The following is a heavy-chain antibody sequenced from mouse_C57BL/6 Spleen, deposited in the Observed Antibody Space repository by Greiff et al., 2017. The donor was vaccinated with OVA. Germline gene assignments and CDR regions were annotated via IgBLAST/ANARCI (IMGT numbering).Heavy chain of an antibody. V-gene: IGHV1-64*01. CDR2: IHPNSGST. CDR1: GYTFTSYW. Sequence: QVQLQQPGAELVKPGASVKLSCKASGYTFTSYWMHWVKQRPGQGLEWIGMIHPNSGSTNYNEKFKSKATLTVDKSSSTAYMQLSSLTSEDSAVYYCARMGMVTTWVDYWGQGTTLTVSS. J-gene: IGHJ2*01. CDR3: ARMGMVTTWVDY. D-gene: IGHD2-2*01.